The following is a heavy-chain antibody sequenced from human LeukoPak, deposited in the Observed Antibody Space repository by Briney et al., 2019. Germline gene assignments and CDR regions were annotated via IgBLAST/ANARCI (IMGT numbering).Heavy chain of an antibody. Sequence: GGSLRLSCAASGFSFNSFAMMWVRQAPGKGLEWVSAISGSGGSTYYADSVKGRFTISRDNSKNTLYLLMNSLRAEDTAVYYCANSYGNLDYWGQGTLVTVSS. CDR2: ISGSGGST. V-gene: IGHV3-23*01. CDR3: ANSYGNLDY. D-gene: IGHD5-18*01. CDR1: GFSFNSFA. J-gene: IGHJ4*02.